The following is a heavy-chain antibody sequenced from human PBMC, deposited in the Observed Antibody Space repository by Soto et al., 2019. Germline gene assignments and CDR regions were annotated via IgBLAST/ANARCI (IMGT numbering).Heavy chain of an antibody. D-gene: IGHD3-10*01. CDR1: GYSFTSYW. V-gene: IGHV5-51*01. CDR3: ARSYYGSGSPALVNWFDP. Sequence: GESLKISCKGSGYSFTSYWIGWVRQMPGKGLEWMGIIYPGDSDTRYSPSFQGQVTISADKSISTAYLQWSSRKASDTAMYYCARSYYGSGSPALVNWFDPWGQGTLVTVSS. J-gene: IGHJ5*02. CDR2: IYPGDSDT.